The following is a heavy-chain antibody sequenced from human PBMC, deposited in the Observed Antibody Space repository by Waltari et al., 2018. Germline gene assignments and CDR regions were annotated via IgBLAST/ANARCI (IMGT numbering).Heavy chain of an antibody. V-gene: IGHV3-7*01. CDR3: ARDTPRESSSDY. J-gene: IGHJ4*02. D-gene: IGHD6-6*01. CDR1: GVIFSRSW. CDR2: IKPDGSEK. Sequence: EVQLVESGGGLVQPGGYLRLSCVAYGVIFSRSWMTWASKAPGKGLEWLANIKPDGSEKYYVDSVKGRFTVSRDNAKNSLYLQMNSLRVEDTAVYYCARDTPRESSSDYWGQGTLVTVSS.